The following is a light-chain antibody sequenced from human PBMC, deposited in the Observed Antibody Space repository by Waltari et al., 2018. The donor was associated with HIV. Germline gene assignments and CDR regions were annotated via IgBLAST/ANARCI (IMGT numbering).Light chain of an antibody. V-gene: IGKV3-20*01. CDR3: QQYGRSPLT. CDR2: DAS. J-gene: IGKJ4*01. Sequence: EIVLTQSPGTLSLSPGERATLPCRASPSVTSTSLAWYQHQPGRATRLLIHDASSRATGIPDRFSGSGSGTDFTLTISRLEPEDVAVYYCQQYGRSPLTFGGGTKVEI. CDR1: PSVTSTS.